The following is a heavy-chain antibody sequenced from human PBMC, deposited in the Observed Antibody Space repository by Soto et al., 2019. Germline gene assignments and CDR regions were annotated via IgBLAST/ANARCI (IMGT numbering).Heavy chain of an antibody. D-gene: IGHD2-15*01. J-gene: IGHJ4*02. Sequence: ASVKVSCKASGYSFKDHYMHWVRQAPGRGLEWVGIINPSGEHTNYAQQFRGRVAMTRDTSTSTAYMELRSLRSEDTAVYFCARISCKGGSCYFDFDYWGRGTQVTVSS. CDR3: ARISCKGGSCYFDFDY. V-gene: IGHV1-46*02. CDR1: GYSFKDHY. CDR2: INPSGEHT.